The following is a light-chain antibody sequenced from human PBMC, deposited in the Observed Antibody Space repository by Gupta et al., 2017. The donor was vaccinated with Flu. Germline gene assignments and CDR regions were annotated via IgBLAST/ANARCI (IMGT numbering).Light chain of an antibody. CDR2: AAS. CDR3: QQTYNSPRA. CDR1: QTISNN. J-gene: IGKJ4*02. V-gene: IGKV1-39*01. Sequence: GDRVTITCRTSQTISNNLNWYQQKPGKAPNLLIFAASNLQSGVPAKFRGSGSGTDFTLTISSLQPEDFATYYCQQTYNSPRAFGRGTKVEI.